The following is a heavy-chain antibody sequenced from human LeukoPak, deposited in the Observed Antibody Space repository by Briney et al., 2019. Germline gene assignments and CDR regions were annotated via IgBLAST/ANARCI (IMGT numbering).Heavy chain of an antibody. D-gene: IGHD6-13*01. CDR1: GFTFSNYA. J-gene: IGHJ4*02. CDR3: ARSQLGIAAAGAPFDY. V-gene: IGHV3-30*04. CDR2: ISYDGSNK. Sequence: GGSLRLSCAASGFTFSNYAMHWVRQAPGKGLEWVAVISYDGSNKYYADSVKGRFTISRDNSKNTLYLQMNSLRPEDTAVYYCARSQLGIAAAGAPFDYWGQGTLVTVSS.